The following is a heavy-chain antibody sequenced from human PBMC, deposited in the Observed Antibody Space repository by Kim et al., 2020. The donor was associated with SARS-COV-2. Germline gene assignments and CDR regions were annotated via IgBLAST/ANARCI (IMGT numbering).Heavy chain of an antibody. D-gene: IGHD1-1*01. V-gene: IGHV1-2*02. CDR1: GYTFTGYY. Sequence: SEKVSCKASGYTFTGYYLHWVRQAPGQGLEWMGLINRNNGGTNYAQNFQGRVTMTRDTSISTAFIELSGLRSDDTAVYYCATGNEIYYFNYWGQGTLVTVSS. CDR3: ATGNEIYYFNY. CDR2: INRNNGGT. J-gene: IGHJ4*02.